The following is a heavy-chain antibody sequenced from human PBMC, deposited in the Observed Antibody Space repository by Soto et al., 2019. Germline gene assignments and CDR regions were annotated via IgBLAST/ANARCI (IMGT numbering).Heavy chain of an antibody. V-gene: IGHV4-34*01. CDR3: ARGREQWLVDALDV. CDR1: GGSFSGYY. J-gene: IGHJ3*01. D-gene: IGHD6-19*01. CDR2: INPSGST. Sequence: PSETLSLTCGVSGGSFSGYYWSWIRQPPGKGLEWIGEINPSGSTNYHPSLKSRVTISIDTSKNQFSLKLSFVTAADTALYYCARGREQWLVDALDVWGQGTMVTVSS.